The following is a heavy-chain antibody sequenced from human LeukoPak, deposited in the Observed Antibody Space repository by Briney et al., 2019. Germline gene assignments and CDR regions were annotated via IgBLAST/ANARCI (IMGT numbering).Heavy chain of an antibody. J-gene: IGHJ4*02. V-gene: IGHV4-39*02. Sequence: SETLSLTCTVSGGSISSSSYYWGWIRQPSGKGLEWIGSIYYSGSTYYNPSLKSRVTISVDTSKNQFSLKLSSVTAADTAVYYCARDLGGWEYYFDYWGQGTLVTVSS. CDR2: IYYSGST. CDR3: ARDLGGWEYYFDY. CDR1: GGSISSSSYY. D-gene: IGHD6-19*01.